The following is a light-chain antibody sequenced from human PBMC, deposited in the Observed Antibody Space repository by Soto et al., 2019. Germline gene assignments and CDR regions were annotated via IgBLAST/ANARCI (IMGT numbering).Light chain of an antibody. CDR2: DAS. V-gene: IGKV3-20*01. J-gene: IGKJ4*01. CDR1: QTVRNNY. Sequence: EFVLTQSPGTLSFSPGERGTLSCMARQTVRNNYLAWYQQKPGQAPRLLIYDASSRATGIPDRFSVGGSGTGFTLTISRLETEDFAVYYCQQLSSYPLTFCGGTKVDIK. CDR3: QQLSSYPLT.